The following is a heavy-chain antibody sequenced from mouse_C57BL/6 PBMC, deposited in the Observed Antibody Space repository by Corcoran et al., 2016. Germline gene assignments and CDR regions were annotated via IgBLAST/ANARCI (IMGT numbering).Heavy chain of an antibody. Sequence: QVQLQQSGAELVKPGASVKISCKASGYAFSSYWMNWVKQRPGKGLEWIGQIYPGDGDTNYNGKFKGKATLTADKSSSTAYMQLSSLTSEDSAVYFCARHRDAFYAMDYWGQGTSVTVSS. CDR3: ARHRDAFYAMDY. V-gene: IGHV1-80*01. CDR1: GYAFSSYW. CDR2: IYPGDGDT. J-gene: IGHJ4*01.